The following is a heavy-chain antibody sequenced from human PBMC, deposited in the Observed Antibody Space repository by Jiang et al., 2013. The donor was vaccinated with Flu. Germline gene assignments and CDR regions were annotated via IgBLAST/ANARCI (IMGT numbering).Heavy chain of an antibody. Sequence: KPSQTLSLTCTVSGGSISDNYYWSWIRQPPGKGLEWIGYIYYTGSTYYNPSLKSRVNISVDTSKNQFSLKVSSVTAADTAVYYCARDSSAYCSSTSCYGVDYWGQGTLVTVSS. CDR3: ARDSSAYCSSTSCYGVDY. D-gene: IGHD2-2*01. CDR2: IYYTGST. CDR1: GGSISDNYY. J-gene: IGHJ4*02. V-gene: IGHV4-30-4*01.